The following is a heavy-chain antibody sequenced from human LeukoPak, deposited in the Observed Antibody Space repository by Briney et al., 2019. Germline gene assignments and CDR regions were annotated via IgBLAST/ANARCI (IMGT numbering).Heavy chain of an antibody. Sequence: PGGSLRLSCVASGLTFRNAWMNWVRQAPGKGLEWVGRIKSNTDGGTTDYAAPVKGRFTISRDDSKHTLYLQMNGLKAEDTALYYCTTDLTIFGVVGGDYWGQGTLVTVSS. CDR2: IKSNTDGGTT. CDR3: TTDLTIFGVVGGDY. D-gene: IGHD3-3*01. V-gene: IGHV3-15*01. CDR1: GLTFRNAW. J-gene: IGHJ4*02.